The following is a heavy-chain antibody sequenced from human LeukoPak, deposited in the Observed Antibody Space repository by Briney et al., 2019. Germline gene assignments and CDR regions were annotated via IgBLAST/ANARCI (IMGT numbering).Heavy chain of an antibody. CDR1: GYTFTSYG. D-gene: IGHD2-15*01. V-gene: IGHV1-18*01. CDR3: ARDHPAQYCSGGSCYSDAPFDP. Sequence: GASVKVSCKASGYTFTSYGISWVRQAPGQGLEWMGWISAYNGNTNYAQKLQGRVTMTTDTSTSTAYMELRSLRSDDTAVYYCARDHPAQYCSGGSCYSDAPFDPWGQGTLVTVSS. J-gene: IGHJ5*02. CDR2: ISAYNGNT.